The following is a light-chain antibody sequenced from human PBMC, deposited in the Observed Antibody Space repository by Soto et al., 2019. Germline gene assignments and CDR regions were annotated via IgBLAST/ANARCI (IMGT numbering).Light chain of an antibody. J-gene: IGKJ1*01. CDR2: GAS. Sequence: EVVLTQSPGTLSLSPGERATLSCRASQSVRSNYLAWYQQKPGQAPRLLIYGASSRATGIPDRFSGSGSGTEFTLTISSLQSEDSAIYYCQQYNNWPSWTFGQGTKVEV. CDR1: QSVRSNY. CDR3: QQYNNWPSWT. V-gene: IGKV3-20*01.